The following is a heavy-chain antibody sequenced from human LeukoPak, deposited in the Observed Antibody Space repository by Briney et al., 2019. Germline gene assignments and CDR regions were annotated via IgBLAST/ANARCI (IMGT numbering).Heavy chain of an antibody. CDR2: IYHSGST. J-gene: IGHJ5*02. D-gene: IGHD6-19*01. V-gene: IGHV4-38-2*01. Sequence: NPSGTLSLTCAVSGYSISSGYYWGWIRQPPGKGLEWIGSIYHSGSTYYNPSLESRVTISVDTSKNQFSLKLSSVTAADTAVYYCARVSPYYGGDPYWSSGWFWFDPWGQGTLVTVSS. CDR3: ARVSPYYGGDPYWSSGWFWFDP. CDR1: GYSISSGYY.